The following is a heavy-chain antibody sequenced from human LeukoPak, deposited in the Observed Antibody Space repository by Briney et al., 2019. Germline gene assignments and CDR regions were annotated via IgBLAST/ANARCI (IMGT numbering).Heavy chain of an antibody. CDR2: ISSSSSTI. CDR3: ARDSGDIYRYYYYMDV. D-gene: IGHD6-25*01. J-gene: IGHJ6*03. CDR1: GFTFSSYS. V-gene: IGHV3-48*01. Sequence: SGGSLRLSCAASGFTFSSYSMNWVRQAPGKGLEWVSYISSSSSTIYYADSVKGRFTISRDNAKNSLYLQMNSLRAEDTAVYYCARDSGDIYRYYYYMDVWGKGTTVTVSS.